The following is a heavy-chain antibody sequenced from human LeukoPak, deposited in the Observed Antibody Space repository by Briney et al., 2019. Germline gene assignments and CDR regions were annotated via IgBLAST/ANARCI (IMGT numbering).Heavy chain of an antibody. J-gene: IGHJ4*02. CDR1: GGSFSGYY. CDR2: IYYSGST. V-gene: IGHV4-30-4*08. CDR3: ARVNYDSSGYYYRFDY. Sequence: SETLSLTCAVYGGSFSGYYWSWIRQPPGKGLEWIGYIYYSGSTYYNPSLKSRVTISVDTSKNQFFLKLSSVTAADTAVYYCARVNYDSSGYYYRFDYWGQGTLVTVSS. D-gene: IGHD3-22*01.